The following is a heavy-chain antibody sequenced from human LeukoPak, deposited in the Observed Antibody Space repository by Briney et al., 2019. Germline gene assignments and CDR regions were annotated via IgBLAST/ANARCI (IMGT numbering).Heavy chain of an antibody. CDR3: AKRRSSGGGVFDY. V-gene: IGHV3-23*01. CDR2: ISGSGGST. J-gene: IGHJ4*02. Sequence: GGSLRLSCAASGFTFSSYAMSWVRQAPGKGLEWVSSISGSGGSTYYADSVKGRFTISRDNSKNTPYLQMNSLRAEDTAVYYCAKRRSSGGGVFDYWGQGTLVTVSS. D-gene: IGHD1-14*01. CDR1: GFTFSSYA.